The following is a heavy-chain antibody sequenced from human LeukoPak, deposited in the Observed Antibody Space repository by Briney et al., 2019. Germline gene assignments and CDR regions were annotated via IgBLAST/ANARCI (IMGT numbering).Heavy chain of an antibody. D-gene: IGHD1-26*01. J-gene: IGHJ4*02. Sequence: GGSLRLSCAASGFTFSSYAMSWVRQAPGKGLEWVSAISGSGGSTYYADSVKGRFTISRDNSKNTLYLQMNSLRAEDTAVYYCARDRGAGYYFDYWGQGTLVTVSS. CDR3: ARDRGAGYYFDY. V-gene: IGHV3-23*01. CDR2: ISGSGGST. CDR1: GFTFSSYA.